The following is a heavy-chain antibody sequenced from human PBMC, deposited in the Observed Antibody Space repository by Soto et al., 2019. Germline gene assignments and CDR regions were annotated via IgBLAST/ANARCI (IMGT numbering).Heavy chain of an antibody. V-gene: IGHV1-2*02. CDR3: ARASQMVINPSYYPMDV. Sequence: ASVKVSCKASGYTFNRYYIHWVRQAPGLGLQWMGWISPHTGTTRYGQKFKGRLTMTRDTSVSTVYMELSGLTSDDMGVYYCARASQMVINPSYYPMDVWGHGTTVTVSS. CDR2: ISPHTGTT. CDR1: GYTFNRYY. J-gene: IGHJ6*02. D-gene: IGHD3-22*01.